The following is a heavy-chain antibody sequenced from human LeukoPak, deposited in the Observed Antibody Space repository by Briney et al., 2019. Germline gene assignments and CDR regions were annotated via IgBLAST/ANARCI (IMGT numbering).Heavy chain of an antibody. D-gene: IGHD2-2*01. CDR3: AKAKGWVVPAAYFDY. CDR1: GFIFNNYA. V-gene: IGHV3-23*01. CDR2: ISGSGGGA. J-gene: IGHJ4*02. Sequence: GGSLRLSCAASGFIFNNYAINWVRQAPGKGLEWVSDISGSGGGAYYADSVKGRFTISRDNSKNTLYLQMNSLRAEDTAVYYCAKAKGWVVPAAYFDYWGQGTLVTVSS.